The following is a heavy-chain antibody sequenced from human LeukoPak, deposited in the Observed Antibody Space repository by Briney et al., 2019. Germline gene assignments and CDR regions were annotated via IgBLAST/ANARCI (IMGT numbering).Heavy chain of an antibody. CDR1: GFTFDDYA. CDR2: ISWNSGSI. J-gene: IGHJ4*02. CDR3: ARDQGNWNSGDY. V-gene: IGHV3-9*01. Sequence: PGGSLRLSCAASGFTFDDYAMHWVRQAPGKGLEWVSGISWNSGSIGYADSVKGRFTISRDNAKNSLYLQMNSLRAEDTALYYCARDQGNWNSGDYWGQGTLVTVSS. D-gene: IGHD1-7*01.